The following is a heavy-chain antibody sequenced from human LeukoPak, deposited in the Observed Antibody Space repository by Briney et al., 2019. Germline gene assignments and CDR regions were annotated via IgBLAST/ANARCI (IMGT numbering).Heavy chain of an antibody. Sequence: GGSLRLSCAASGFAFSSYWMHWVRQAPGKGLVWVSRINSDGSSTSYADSVKGRFTISRDNAKNTLYLQMNSLRAEDTAVYYCARDTYDFWSGYYYFDYWGQGTLVAVSS. V-gene: IGHV3-74*01. CDR2: INSDGSST. CDR3: ARDTYDFWSGYYYFDY. D-gene: IGHD3-3*01. J-gene: IGHJ4*02. CDR1: GFAFSSYW.